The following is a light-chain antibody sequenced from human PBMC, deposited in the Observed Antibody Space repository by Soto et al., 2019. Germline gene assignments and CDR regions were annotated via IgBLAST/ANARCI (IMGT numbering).Light chain of an antibody. V-gene: IGKV3-11*01. CDR1: QIVVSTY. Sequence: IVLTQSPGTLSLSPGERATLSCRARQIVVSTYLAWYQQKPGQAPRLPIYDASNRATGIPARFSGSGSGTDFTLTISSLEPEDFAVYYCQQRSNWPITFGQGTRLEIK. CDR2: DAS. J-gene: IGKJ5*01. CDR3: QQRSNWPIT.